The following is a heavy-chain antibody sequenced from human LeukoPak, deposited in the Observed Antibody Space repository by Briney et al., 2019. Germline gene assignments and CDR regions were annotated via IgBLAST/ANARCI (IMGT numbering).Heavy chain of an antibody. CDR3: VRDGVITIFGVVIRHSAFDI. D-gene: IGHD3-3*01. CDR1: GFTFSSYW. V-gene: IGHV3-7*01. J-gene: IGHJ3*02. CDR2: IKQDGSEK. Sequence: PGGSLRLSCAASGFTFSSYWMSWVRQAPGKGLEWVANIKQDGSEKYYVDPVKGRFTISRDNAKNSLYLQMNSLRAEDTAVYYCVRDGVITIFGVVIRHSAFDIWGQGTMVTVSS.